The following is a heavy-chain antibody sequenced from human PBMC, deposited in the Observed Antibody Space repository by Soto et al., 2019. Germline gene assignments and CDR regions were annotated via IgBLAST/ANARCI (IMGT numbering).Heavy chain of an antibody. CDR1: GASINTSDYY. D-gene: IGHD1-1*01. J-gene: IGHJ5*01. CDR2: ISYIGGR. V-gene: IGHV4-39*02. Sequence: TSETLSLTCSVSGASINTSDYYWGWIRQPPGKGLEWIGSISYIGGRDYNPSLKSRLTLSVDTSKRHFYLKGNSVTAGDTAMYYCAMTKTTLYNWFDFWGQGTQVTVAS. CDR3: AMTKTTLYNWFDF.